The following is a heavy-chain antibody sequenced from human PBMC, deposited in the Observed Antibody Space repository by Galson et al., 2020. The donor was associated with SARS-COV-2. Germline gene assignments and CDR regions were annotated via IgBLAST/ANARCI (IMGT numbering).Heavy chain of an antibody. D-gene: IGHD6-13*01. Sequence: ASVKVSCKASGYTFTSYDINWVRQATGQGLEWMGWMNPNSGNTGYAQKFQGRVTMTRNTSISTAYMELSSLRSEDTAVYYCAASTGYSSSWYLDYYYGMDVWGQGTTVTVSS. V-gene: IGHV1-8*01. CDR1: GYTFTSYD. CDR2: MNPNSGNT. J-gene: IGHJ6*02. CDR3: AASTGYSSSWYLDYYYGMDV.